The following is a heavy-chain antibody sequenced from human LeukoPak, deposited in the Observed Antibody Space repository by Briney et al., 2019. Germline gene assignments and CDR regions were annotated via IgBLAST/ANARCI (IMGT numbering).Heavy chain of an antibody. CDR1: GGSFSGYY. V-gene: IGHV4-34*01. D-gene: IGHD3-16*02. Sequence: SETLSLTCAVYGGSFSGYYRSWIRQPPGKGLEWIGEINHSGSTNYNPSLKSRVTISVDTSKNQFSLKLSSVTAADTAVYYCARESSHNWFDPWGQGTLVTVSS. J-gene: IGHJ5*02. CDR2: INHSGST. CDR3: ARESSHNWFDP.